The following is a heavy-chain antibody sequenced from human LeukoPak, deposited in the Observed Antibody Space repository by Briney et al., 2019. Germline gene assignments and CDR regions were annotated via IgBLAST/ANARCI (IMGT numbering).Heavy chain of an antibody. CDR3: ARLPRGYCKNISCFDWFDP. CDR2: IYPGDSYT. CDR1: GYTFTSYW. Sequence: GESLKISCKGSGYTFTSYWIAWVRQMPGKGLEFMGTIYPGDSYTTYSPSFQGQVTISVDKSTSTAYLQWSGLKASDTAMYYCARLPRGYCKNISCFDWFDPWGQGTLVTVSS. J-gene: IGHJ5*02. D-gene: IGHD2-2*01. V-gene: IGHV5-51*01.